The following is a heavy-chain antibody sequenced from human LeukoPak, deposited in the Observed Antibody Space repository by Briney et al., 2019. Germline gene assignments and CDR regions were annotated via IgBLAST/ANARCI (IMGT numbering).Heavy chain of an antibody. CDR1: GVSISSSSYY. D-gene: IGHD3-3*01. J-gene: IGHJ4*02. Sequence: SETLSLTCTVSGVSISSSSYYWGWIRQPPGKGLEWIGSIYYSGSTYYNPSLKSRVTISVDTSKNQFSLKLSSVTAADTAVYYCASHRFWSGYYVTLYYLDYWGQGTLVTVSS. CDR2: IYYSGST. CDR3: ASHRFWSGYYVTLYYLDY. V-gene: IGHV4-39*01.